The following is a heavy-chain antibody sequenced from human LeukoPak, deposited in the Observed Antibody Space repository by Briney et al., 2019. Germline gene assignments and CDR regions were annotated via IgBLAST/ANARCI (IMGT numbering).Heavy chain of an antibody. J-gene: IGHJ4*02. CDR1: GFTFDDYA. D-gene: IGHD6-19*01. CDR2: ISWNSGSI. Sequence: GGSLRLSCAASGFTFDDYAMHWVRQAPGKGLEWVSGISWNSGSIGYADSVKGRFTISRDNAKNSLYLQMNSLRAEDTALYYCAKGGSSGWYEDYFDYWGQGTLVTVSS. V-gene: IGHV3-9*01. CDR3: AKGGSSGWYEDYFDY.